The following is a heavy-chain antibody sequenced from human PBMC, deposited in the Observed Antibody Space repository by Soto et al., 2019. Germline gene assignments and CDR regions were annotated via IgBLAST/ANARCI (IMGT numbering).Heavy chain of an antibody. D-gene: IGHD1-26*01. CDR2: IYHIGSA. J-gene: IGHJ6*02. CDR3: ARGGRFHSMDV. V-gene: IGHV4-38-2*01. CDR1: GYSISSGYY. Sequence: LFLTCGVSGYSISSGYYWGWVRQPPGKGLECIASIYHIGSAYYYPSLKSRVTISVDKSRNHISLKLRSVTAADTAMYYCARGGRFHSMDVWGQGTTVT.